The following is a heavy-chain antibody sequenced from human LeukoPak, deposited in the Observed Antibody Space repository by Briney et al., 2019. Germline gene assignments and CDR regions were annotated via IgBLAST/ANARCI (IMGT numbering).Heavy chain of an antibody. V-gene: IGHV1-8*01. CDR3: ARETPSRYFDY. Sequence: ASVKVSCKASGYTLTSYDINWVRQATGQGLEWMGWMNPNSGRTGYAQRFQGRITMTRNTSISTAYMELSSLRSDDTAVYYCARETPSRYFDYWGQGALVTVSS. CDR1: GYTLTSYD. D-gene: IGHD4-23*01. CDR2: MNPNSGRT. J-gene: IGHJ4*02.